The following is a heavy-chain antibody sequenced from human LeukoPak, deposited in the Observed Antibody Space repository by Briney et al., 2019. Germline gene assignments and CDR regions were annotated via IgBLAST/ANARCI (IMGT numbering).Heavy chain of an antibody. Sequence: GGSLRLSCAASGFTFSSYAMSWVRQAPGKGLEWVSAISGSGGSTYYADSVKGRFTISRDNSKNTLYLQMDSLRAEDTAVYYCARDRDDYSNYAGMGGNDYWGQGTLVTVSS. CDR3: ARDRDDYSNYAGMGGNDY. CDR1: GFTFSSYA. V-gene: IGHV3-23*01. D-gene: IGHD4-11*01. J-gene: IGHJ4*02. CDR2: ISGSGGST.